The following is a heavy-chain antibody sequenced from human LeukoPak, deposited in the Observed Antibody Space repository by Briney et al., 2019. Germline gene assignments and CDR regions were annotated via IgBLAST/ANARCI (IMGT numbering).Heavy chain of an antibody. J-gene: IGHJ6*02. V-gene: IGHV4-59*08. CDR2: IYYTGST. CDR3: ARHTDYQLRSGYYYRMDV. CDR1: GGSISSYY. Sequence: IPSETLSLTCTVSGGSISSYYWSWIRQPPGKGLEWIGYIYYTGSTDYNPSLKSRVTISVDTSKNQFSLKLRSVTAADTAVYYCARHTDYQLRSGYYYRMDVWGQGTTVTVSS. D-gene: IGHD2-2*01.